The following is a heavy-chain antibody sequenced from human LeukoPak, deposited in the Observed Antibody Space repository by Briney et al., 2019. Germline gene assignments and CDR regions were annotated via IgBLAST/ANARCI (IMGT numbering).Heavy chain of an antibody. CDR2: IYDSGST. D-gene: IGHD2-21*02. J-gene: IGHJ4*02. CDR1: GGSISSYY. CDR3: ARTTNMVVTGDFDY. Sequence: PSETLSLTCTVSGGSISSYYWSWIRQPPGKGLEWIGYIYDSGSTNYNPSLKSRVTISVDTSKNQFSLKLSSVTAADTAVYYCARTTNMVVTGDFDYWGQGTLVTVSS. V-gene: IGHV4-59*01.